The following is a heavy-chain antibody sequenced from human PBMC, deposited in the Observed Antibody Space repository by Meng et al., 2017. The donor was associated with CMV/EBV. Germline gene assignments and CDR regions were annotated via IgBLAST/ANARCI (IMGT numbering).Heavy chain of an antibody. V-gene: IGHV1-18*01. CDR1: GYTFTSYG. CDR2: ISAYNGNT. CDR3: ARDTTGTVYYCYGMDV. J-gene: IGHJ6*02. D-gene: IGHD1-1*01. Sequence: ASVKVSCKASGYTFTSYGISWVRQAPGQGLEWMGWISAYNGNTNYAQKLQGRVTMTTDTSTSTAYMELRSLRSDDTAVYYCARDTTGTVYYCYGMDVWGQGTTVTVSS.